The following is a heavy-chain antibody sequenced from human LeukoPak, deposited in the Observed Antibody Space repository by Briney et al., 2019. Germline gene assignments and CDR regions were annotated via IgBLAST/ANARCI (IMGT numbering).Heavy chain of an antibody. V-gene: IGHV3-53*01. J-gene: IGHJ3*01. CDR2: IYSAGST. CDR3: ARAPWRYNYQGDAFDV. D-gene: IGHD5-18*01. Sequence: PGGSLRLSCAASGFTVSISYMTWVRQAPGKGLEWVSLIYSAGSTYYADSVKGRFTISRDNSKSTLYLQMNSLRAEDTAVYYCARAPWRYNYQGDAFDVWGQGTMVTVSS. CDR1: GFTVSISY.